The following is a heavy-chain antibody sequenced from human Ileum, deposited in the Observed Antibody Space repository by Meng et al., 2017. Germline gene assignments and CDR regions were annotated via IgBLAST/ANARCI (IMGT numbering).Heavy chain of an antibody. J-gene: IGHJ4*02. Sequence: GESLKISCKGSGYSFTSYWIGWVRQMPGKSLEFMGIIYPGDSDTRYSPSFQGQVTISVDKSITTAYLQWNSLKASDSAMYYCARLSTSGYTYALYWGQGSLVTVSS. CDR2: IYPGDSDT. V-gene: IGHV5-51*01. CDR1: GYSFTSYW. CDR3: ARLSTSGYTYALY. D-gene: IGHD5-18*01.